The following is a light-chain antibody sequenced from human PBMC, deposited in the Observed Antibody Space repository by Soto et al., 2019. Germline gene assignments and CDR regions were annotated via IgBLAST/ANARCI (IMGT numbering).Light chain of an antibody. J-gene: IGKJ5*01. CDR1: QSISSH. CDR3: QQSYNSPWT. Sequence: DIQMTQSPSSLSASVGDRVTITCRASQSISSHLNWYHQKPGKAPNLLIYTASTLQSGVPSRFSGSGSGTDFTLTISSLQPEDFSTYYCQQSYNSPWTFGQGTRLEIK. V-gene: IGKV1-39*01. CDR2: TAS.